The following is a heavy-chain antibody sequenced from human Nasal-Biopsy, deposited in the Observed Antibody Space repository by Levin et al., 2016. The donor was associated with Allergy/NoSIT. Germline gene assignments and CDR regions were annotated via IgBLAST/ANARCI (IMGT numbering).Heavy chain of an antibody. J-gene: IGHJ5*02. V-gene: IGHV3-30*18. CDR3: AKEGPSSGLGSFGLNS. D-gene: IGHD3-10*01. CDR2: ILNDGRNK. CDR1: GFTFSRFA. Sequence: GESLKISCAASGFTFSRFAMHWVRQAPGKGLEWVAVILNDGRNKYYVDSVKGRFTISRDNSKNTFYLQMNSLTPGDTAVYYCAKEGPSSGLGSFGLNSWGQGALVTVSS.